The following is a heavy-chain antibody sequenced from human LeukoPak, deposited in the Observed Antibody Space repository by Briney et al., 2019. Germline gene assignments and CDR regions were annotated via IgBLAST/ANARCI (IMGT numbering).Heavy chain of an antibody. CDR2: ISGSGGST. D-gene: IGHD2-2*01. J-gene: IGHJ4*02. Sequence: PGGSLRLSCATSGFTYSSCVMAWVRQAPGKGLEWVSSISGSGGSTYYADSVKGRFTISRDNSMNTLYLQMNSLTAEDTAVYYFAKRHCSSTHCYAFDYWGQGTLVTVSS. V-gene: IGHV3-23*01. CDR3: AKRHCSSTHCYAFDY. CDR1: GFTYSSCV.